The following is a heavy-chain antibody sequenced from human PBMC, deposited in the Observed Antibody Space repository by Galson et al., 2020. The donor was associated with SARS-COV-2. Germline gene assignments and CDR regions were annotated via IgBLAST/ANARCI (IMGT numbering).Heavy chain of an antibody. J-gene: IGHJ6*02. CDR3: ARDGGFWDGEYHYYYGMDV. D-gene: IGHD3-3*01. Sequence: GGSLRLSCAASGFTFSSYWMSWVRQAPGKGLEWVANIKQGGGEKHYADSVKGRFTISRDNAKNSLYLQMNSLRAEDTAVYYCARDGGFWDGEYHYYYGMDVWGQGTPVTVSS. CDR2: IKQGGGEK. V-gene: IGHV3-7*01. CDR1: GFTFSSYW.